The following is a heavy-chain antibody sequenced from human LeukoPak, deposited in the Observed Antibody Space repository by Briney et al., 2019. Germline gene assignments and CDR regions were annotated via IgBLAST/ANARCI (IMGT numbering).Heavy chain of an antibody. CDR2: IKQDGSEK. V-gene: IGHV3-7*01. Sequence: GGSLRLSCAASGFTFSTYAMSWVRQAPGKGLEWVANIKQDGSEKYYVDSVKGRFTISRDNAKNSLYLQMNSLRAEDTAVYYCATWVAATWFDPWGQGTLVTVSS. J-gene: IGHJ5*02. CDR1: GFTFSTYA. CDR3: ATWVAATWFDP. D-gene: IGHD2-15*01.